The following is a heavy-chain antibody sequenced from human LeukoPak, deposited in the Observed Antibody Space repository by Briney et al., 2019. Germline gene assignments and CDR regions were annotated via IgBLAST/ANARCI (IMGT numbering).Heavy chain of an antibody. D-gene: IGHD3-22*01. CDR3: ARGDSSGYPFDY. CDR1: GGTFSNYA. V-gene: IGHV1-69*04. Sequence: ASVKVSCKASGGTFSNYAISWVRQAPGQGLEWMGRIIPILGIANYAQKFQGRVTITADKSTSTAYMELSSLRSEDTAVYYCARGDSSGYPFDYWGQGTLVTVSS. J-gene: IGHJ4*02. CDR2: IIPILGIA.